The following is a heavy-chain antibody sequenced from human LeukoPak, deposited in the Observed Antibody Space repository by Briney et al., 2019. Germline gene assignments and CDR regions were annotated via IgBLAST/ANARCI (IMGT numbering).Heavy chain of an antibody. CDR1: GGSISSGSYY. CDR3: ARDRKQGPGWFDP. J-gene: IGHJ5*02. Sequence: SQTLSLTCTVSGGSISSGSYYWSWIRQPAGKGLEWIGRICTSGSTNYNPSLKSRVTISVDTSKNQFSLKLSSVTAADTAVYYCARDRKQGPGWFDPWGQGTLVTVSS. V-gene: IGHV4-61*02. CDR2: ICTSGST.